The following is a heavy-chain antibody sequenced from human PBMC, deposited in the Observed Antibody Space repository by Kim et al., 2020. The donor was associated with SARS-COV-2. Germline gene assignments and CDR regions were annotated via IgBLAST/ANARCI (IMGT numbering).Heavy chain of an antibody. J-gene: IGHJ4*02. V-gene: IGHV3-64*02. D-gene: IGHD6-19*01. CDR3: ARVIPVAGSRGYFDY. CDR2: ISVYGGNT. Sequence: GGSLRLSCAASGFTVSNYAIHWVRQAPGKGLEYVSAISVYGGNTYYADSVKGRFIVSRDNSKNTLHLQMGSLRVEDMAIYYCARVIPVAGSRGYFDYWGQGTPVTVSS. CDR1: GFTVSNYA.